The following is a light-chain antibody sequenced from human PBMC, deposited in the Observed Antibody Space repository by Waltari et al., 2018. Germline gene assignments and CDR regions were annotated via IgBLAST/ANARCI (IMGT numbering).Light chain of an antibody. V-gene: IGLV1-44*01. Sequence: QSVLTQPHLASGTPAQRVTIPCSGSSSNIGSNPEYRYQQLPGTAPKLLIYRNNQRPSGVPDQFAGSKSGTSASRAIGGLQSGDEADYYCAAWDDSLNAVVFGGGTKLTVL. CDR3: AAWDDSLNAVV. J-gene: IGLJ2*01. CDR2: RNN. CDR1: SSNIGSNP.